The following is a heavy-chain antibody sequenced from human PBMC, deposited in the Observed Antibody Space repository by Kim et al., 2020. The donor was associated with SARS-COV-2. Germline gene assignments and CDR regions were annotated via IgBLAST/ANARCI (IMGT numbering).Heavy chain of an antibody. D-gene: IGHD3-10*01. Sequence: GGSLRLSCTVSGFNFNSYSMNWVRQAPGKGLEWVSYISSSSSTVYYAGSVRGRFTISRDNAKNSLFLQMNSLRDDDTAVYYCARCPLSMTMVRGMITTTFFDYYYMDAWGEGTTVTVSS. J-gene: IGHJ6*03. CDR2: ISSSSSTV. V-gene: IGHV3-48*02. CDR3: ARCPLSMTMVRGMITTTFFDYYYMDA. CDR1: GFNFNSYS.